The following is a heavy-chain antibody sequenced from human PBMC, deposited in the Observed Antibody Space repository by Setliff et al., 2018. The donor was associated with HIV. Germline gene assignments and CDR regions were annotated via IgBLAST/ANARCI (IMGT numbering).Heavy chain of an antibody. CDR3: ARGMAAAGTNYYYYYMDV. D-gene: IGHD6-13*01. Sequence: ASVKVSCKASGGTFSSYTISWVRQAPGQGLEWMGRIIPILGIANYAQKFQGRVTITADKSTSTAYMELSSLRSEDTAVYYCARGMAAAGTNYYYYYMDVWGKGTTVTVSS. CDR2: IIPILGIA. V-gene: IGHV1-69*02. CDR1: GGTFSSYT. J-gene: IGHJ6*03.